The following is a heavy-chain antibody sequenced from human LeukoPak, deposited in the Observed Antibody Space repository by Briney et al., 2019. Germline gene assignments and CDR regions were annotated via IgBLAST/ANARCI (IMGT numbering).Heavy chain of an antibody. Sequence: GGTLRLSCAASGFTFSSYSMNWVRRAPGKGLEWVSSISSSSSYIYYADSVKGRFTISRDNSKNTLYLQMNSLRAEGTAVFYCAKDSSVFHYDSRNLDYWGQGTLVTVSS. D-gene: IGHD3-22*01. CDR2: ISSSSSYI. V-gene: IGHV3-21*01. J-gene: IGHJ4*02. CDR3: AKDSSVFHYDSRNLDY. CDR1: GFTFSSYS.